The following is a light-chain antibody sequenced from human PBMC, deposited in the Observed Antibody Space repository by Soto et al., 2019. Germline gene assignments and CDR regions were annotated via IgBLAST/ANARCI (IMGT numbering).Light chain of an antibody. J-gene: IGKJ1*01. CDR2: GAS. CDR1: QSVSSNY. V-gene: IGKV3-20*01. Sequence: EIVLTQSPGTLSLSPGERATLSCRASQSVSSNYLAWYQQKRGQAPRLLIYGASSRATGIPTRFSGSGSGTDFTLTISRLGPEDFAVYYCKQNDTSPRTFGQGTKVEI. CDR3: KQNDTSPRT.